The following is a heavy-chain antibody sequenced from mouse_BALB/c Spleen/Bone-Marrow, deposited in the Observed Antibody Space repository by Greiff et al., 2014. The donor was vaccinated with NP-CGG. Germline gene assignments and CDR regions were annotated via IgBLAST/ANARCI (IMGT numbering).Heavy chain of an antibody. D-gene: IGHD2-1*01. V-gene: IGHV1-39*01. J-gene: IGHJ2*01. CDR3: ARGGYGNLPDY. CDR1: GYSFTGYN. Sequence: EVKLQESGPELEKPGASVKISCKASGYSFTGYNMNWVKQSNEKSLEWIGNIDPYYGGTSYNQKFKGKATLTVDKSSSTAYMQLKSMTSEDSAVYYCARGGYGNLPDYWGQGTTLTVSS. CDR2: IDPYYGGT.